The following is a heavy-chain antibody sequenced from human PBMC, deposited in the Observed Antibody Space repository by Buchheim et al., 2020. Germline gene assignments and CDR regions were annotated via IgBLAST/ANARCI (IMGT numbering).Heavy chain of an antibody. CDR3: ARDGRWLQSVREQYYYYGMDA. D-gene: IGHD5-24*01. V-gene: IGHV1-2*04. CDR2: INPNSGGT. CDR1: GYTFTGYY. Sequence: QVQLVQSGAEVKKPGASVKVSCKASGYTFTGYYMHWVRQAPGQGLEWMGWINPNSGGTNYAQKFQGWVTMTRDTSISTAYMELSRLRSDDTAVYYCARDGRWLQSVREQYYYYGMDAWGQGTT. J-gene: IGHJ6*02.